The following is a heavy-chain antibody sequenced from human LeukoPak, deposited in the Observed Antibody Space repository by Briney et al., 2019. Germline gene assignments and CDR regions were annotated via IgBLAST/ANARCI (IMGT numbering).Heavy chain of an antibody. CDR2: ISAYNGNT. D-gene: IGHD6-19*01. CDR1: GYTFTSYG. V-gene: IGHV1-18*01. Sequence: ASVKVSCKASGYTFTSYGISWVRQAPGQGLEWMGWISAYNGNTNYAQKLQGRVTMTEDTSTDTAYMELSSLRSEDTAVYYCATDPLEQWLSLGYWGQGTLVTVSS. J-gene: IGHJ4*02. CDR3: ATDPLEQWLSLGY.